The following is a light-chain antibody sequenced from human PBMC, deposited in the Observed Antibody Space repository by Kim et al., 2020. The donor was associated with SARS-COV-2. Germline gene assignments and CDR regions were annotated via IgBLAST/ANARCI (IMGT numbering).Light chain of an antibody. Sequence: TLSASVGDRVTSTCRDSQNINRWLAWYQQKPGKDPKLLIYNASSLGSGVPSRFSGSGSGTEFTLTISSLQPDDFATYYCQQYNYYFGGGTKVDIK. CDR2: NAS. CDR3: QQYNYY. CDR1: QNINRW. J-gene: IGKJ4*01. V-gene: IGKV1-5*01.